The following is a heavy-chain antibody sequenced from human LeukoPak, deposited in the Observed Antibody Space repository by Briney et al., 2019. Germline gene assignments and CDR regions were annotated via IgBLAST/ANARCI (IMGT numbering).Heavy chain of an antibody. D-gene: IGHD1-7*01. Sequence: PSETLSLTCTVSAGSISSGGYYWSWIRQHPGKGLEWIGYIYYSGSTYYNPSLKSRVTISVDTSKNQFSLKLSSVTAADTAVYYCARGITGTTLDYWGQGTLVTVSS. CDR1: AGSISSGGYY. J-gene: IGHJ4*02. V-gene: IGHV4-31*03. CDR3: ARGITGTTLDY. CDR2: IYYSGST.